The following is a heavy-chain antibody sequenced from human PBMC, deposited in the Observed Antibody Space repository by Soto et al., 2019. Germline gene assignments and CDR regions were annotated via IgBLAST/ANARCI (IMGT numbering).Heavy chain of an antibody. CDR3: AKDVRYSSGRYVMDV. Sequence: DVQLVESGGGLVQPGTSLRLSCAASGFTFDDFAMHWVRQVPGKGLEWVSTISWYSDTIAYADSVRGRFTISRDNAKKSLYLQMNSLRVEDTALYYCAKDVRYSSGRYVMDVWGQGTTVTVSS. CDR2: ISWYSDTI. D-gene: IGHD6-19*01. J-gene: IGHJ6*02. V-gene: IGHV3-9*01. CDR1: GFTFDDFA.